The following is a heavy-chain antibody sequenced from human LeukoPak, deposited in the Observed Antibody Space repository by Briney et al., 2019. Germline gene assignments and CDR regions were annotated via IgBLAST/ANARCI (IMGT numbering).Heavy chain of an antibody. CDR2: IWYDGSNR. V-gene: IGHV3-33*01. CDR3: AREFPPVVKYRFDY. CDR1: GFTFSSFG. Sequence: GRSLTLSCAATGFTFSSFGMHWLRQAPGKGLEWVAVIWYDGSNRYYADSVKGRFTISRDNSKSTLYLQMSSLSAEDTAVYYCAREFPPVVKYRFDYWGQGTLVTVSS. D-gene: IGHD3-22*01. J-gene: IGHJ4*02.